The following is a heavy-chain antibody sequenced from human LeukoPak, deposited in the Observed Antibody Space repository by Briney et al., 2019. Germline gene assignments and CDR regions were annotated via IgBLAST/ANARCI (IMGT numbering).Heavy chain of an antibody. Sequence: SETLSLTCTVSGGSISSYYRSWIRQPPGKGLEWIGYIYYSGGTNYNPSLKSRVTISVDTSKNQFSLKLSSVTAADTAVYYCASGSGGSWDYWGQGTLVTVSS. CDR3: ASGSGGSWDY. CDR1: GGSISSYY. D-gene: IGHD2-15*01. V-gene: IGHV4-59*01. CDR2: IYYSGGT. J-gene: IGHJ4*02.